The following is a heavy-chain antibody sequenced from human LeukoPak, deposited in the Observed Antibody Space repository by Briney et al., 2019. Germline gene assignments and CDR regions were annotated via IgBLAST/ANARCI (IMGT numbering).Heavy chain of an antibody. D-gene: IGHD6-19*01. J-gene: IGHJ5*02. CDR2: ISSSGSTI. V-gene: IGHV3-11*04. CDR3: ARGIAVAAFNWFDP. CDR1: GFTFSDYY. Sequence: GGSLRLSCAASGFTFSDYYMSWIRQAPGKGLEWVSYISSSGSTIYYADSVKGRFTISRDNAKNSLYLQMNSLRAEDTAVYYCARGIAVAAFNWFDPWGQGTLVTVSS.